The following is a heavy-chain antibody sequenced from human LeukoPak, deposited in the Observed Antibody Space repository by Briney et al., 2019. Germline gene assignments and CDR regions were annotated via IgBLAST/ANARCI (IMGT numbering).Heavy chain of an antibody. J-gene: IGHJ5*02. D-gene: IGHD6-19*01. CDR1: GGSISLSYYY. CDR2: IYHSGST. CDR3: ARGLSGWGNGGRFDP. V-gene: IGHV4-39*06. Sequence: SETLSLTCSVSGGSISLSYYYWGWIRQPPGKGLEWIGSIYHSGSTYYNPSLKSRVTISVDTSKLSSVTAADTAVYYCARGLSGWGNGGRFDPWGQGTLVTVSS.